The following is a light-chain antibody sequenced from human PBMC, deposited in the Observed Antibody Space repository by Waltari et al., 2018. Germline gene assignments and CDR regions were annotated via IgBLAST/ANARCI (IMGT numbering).Light chain of an antibody. CDR2: EDS. CDR1: RVGDGF. J-gene: IGLJ3*02. V-gene: IGLV3-1*01. CDR3: QAWDSGAVV. Sequence: SLELSQSPSVSVSPGQTASILCSGERVGDGFVSWYQKRPGQSPVLVIYEDSKRPLGISERFPGSNSGNTATLTISDTQATDEADFYCQAWDSGAVVFGRGTRLIVL.